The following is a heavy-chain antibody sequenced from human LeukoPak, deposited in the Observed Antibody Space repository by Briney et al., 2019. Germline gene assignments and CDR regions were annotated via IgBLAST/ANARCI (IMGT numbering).Heavy chain of an antibody. D-gene: IGHD5-24*01. CDR2: INPNSGGT. CDR1: GYTFTGYY. J-gene: IGHJ4*02. CDR3: ARDGYNRVTEMDY. Sequence: ASVKVSCKASGYTFTGYYMHWVRQAPGQGLEWMGWINPNSGGTNFAQKFQGRVTMTRDTSISTAYMELSSLRSDDTAVYYCARDGYNRVTEMDYWGQGTLVTVSS. V-gene: IGHV1-2*02.